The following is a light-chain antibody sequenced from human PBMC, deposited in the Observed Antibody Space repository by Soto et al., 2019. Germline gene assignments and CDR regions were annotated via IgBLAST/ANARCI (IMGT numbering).Light chain of an antibody. J-gene: IGLJ1*01. V-gene: IGLV2-14*01. CDR1: SSDVGGYIY. Sequence: QSALTQPASVSGSPGQSITISCTGSSSDVGGYIYVSWYQQHPGKAPKLMIYEVSNRPSGVSNRFSGSKSGNTASLTISWLQGEEEADYYCSSYSRSRFYVFGTGTKLTVL. CDR2: EVS. CDR3: SSYSRSRFYV.